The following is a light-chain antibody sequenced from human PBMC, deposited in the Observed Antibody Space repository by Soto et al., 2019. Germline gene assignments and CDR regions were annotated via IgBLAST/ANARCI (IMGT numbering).Light chain of an antibody. CDR1: QSVSSSH. J-gene: IGKJ1*01. CDR3: QQYDNWPRT. CDR2: GAS. V-gene: IGKV3-15*01. Sequence: EIVLTQSPGTLSSSPGERATLSCRASQSVSSSHLAWYQQKPGQAPRLLIYGASTRATGIPARFSGSGSGTEFTLTISSLQSEDFAVYYCQQYDNWPRTFGQGTKVEIK.